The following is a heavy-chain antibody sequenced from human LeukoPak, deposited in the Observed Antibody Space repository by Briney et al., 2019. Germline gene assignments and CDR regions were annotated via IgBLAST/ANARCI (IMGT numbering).Heavy chain of an antibody. V-gene: IGHV4-39*01. CDR1: SDSISSSTYY. D-gene: IGHD2-15*01. Sequence: SATLSLTCTVSSDSISSSTYYSGWIRQPPWKGLEWIGSIYYSGRTYYKTSLKSRVTISVDTSKKQFSLRLSSVTAADTAVYYCARHVRFCSGGTCHGPDYFDYWGQGTLATVYS. CDR2: IYYSGRT. CDR3: ARHVRFCSGGTCHGPDYFDY. J-gene: IGHJ4*02.